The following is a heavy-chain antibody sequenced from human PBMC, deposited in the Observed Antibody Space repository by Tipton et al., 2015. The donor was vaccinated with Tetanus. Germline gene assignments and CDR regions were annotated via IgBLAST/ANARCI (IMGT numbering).Heavy chain of an antibody. CDR3: AREADCSGGSCFSGDFDN. V-gene: IGHV3-33*01. CDR1: GFIFSSYG. J-gene: IGHJ4*02. D-gene: IGHD2-15*01. CDR2: SWYDGTDK. Sequence: SLRLSCAASGFIFSSYGIHWVRQAPGKGLEWVAVSWYDGTDKYYADSVTGRFTISRDNSKNTLYQQMNSLRAEDTAVYYCAREADCSGGSCFSGDFDNWGQGTQVTVSS.